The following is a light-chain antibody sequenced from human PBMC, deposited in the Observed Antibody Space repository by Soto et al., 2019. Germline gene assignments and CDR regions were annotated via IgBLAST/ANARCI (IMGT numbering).Light chain of an antibody. CDR3: QQYNAYPCT. CDR2: KAS. CDR1: QSISSW. V-gene: IGKV1-5*03. J-gene: IGKJ1*01. Sequence: DIQMTQSPSTLSASVGDRVTITCRARQSISSWLAWYQKKPGKAPNLLIYKASSLQSGVPSRFGGSGSGTEFSITISSLQPDDFTSYYCQQYNAYPCTFGQGTKLEIK.